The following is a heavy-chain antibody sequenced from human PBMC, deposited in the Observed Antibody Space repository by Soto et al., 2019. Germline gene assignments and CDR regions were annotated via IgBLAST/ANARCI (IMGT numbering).Heavy chain of an antibody. CDR2: INPDSGGT. CDR1: GYTFIGYY. J-gene: IGHJ4*02. D-gene: IGHD3-16*01. Sequence: ASVKVSCKASGYTFIGYYLHWVRQAPGQGLEWMGWINPDSGGTNYAQKFQGRVTMTRDTSISTTFMDLNRLRSDDTAVYYCARGAAGDSSLVTYHFDSCGQGTLVTVSS. CDR3: ARGAAGDSSLVTYHFDS. V-gene: IGHV1-2*02.